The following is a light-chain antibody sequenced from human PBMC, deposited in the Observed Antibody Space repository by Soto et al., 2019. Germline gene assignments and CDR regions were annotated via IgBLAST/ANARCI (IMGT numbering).Light chain of an antibody. J-gene: IGLJ3*02. Sequence: QSVLTQPPSASGSPGQGVAISCSGSNSNIGGNTVNWYQQVPGTAPKLLIFSNNQRPSGVPDRFSGSKSGTSASLAISGLKLEDEADYYCATWDDRLNGWLFGGGTKFTVL. CDR2: SNN. CDR1: NSNIGGNT. CDR3: ATWDDRLNGWL. V-gene: IGLV1-44*01.